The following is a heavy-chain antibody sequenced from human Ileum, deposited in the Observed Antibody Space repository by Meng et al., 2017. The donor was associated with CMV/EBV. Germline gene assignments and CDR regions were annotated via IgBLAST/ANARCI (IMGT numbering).Heavy chain of an antibody. CDR1: GFTFSSYD. J-gene: IGHJ5*02. D-gene: IGHD3-16*01. Sequence: GGSLRLSCAASGFTFSSYDMHWVRQAPGKGLEWVAVIRNDGTNKYYADSVKGRFTVSRDNSKRTLYLQMNGLRVEDTAVYYCFWGDLWGQGTLVTVSS. CDR3: FWGDL. CDR2: IRNDGTNK. V-gene: IGHV3-30*02.